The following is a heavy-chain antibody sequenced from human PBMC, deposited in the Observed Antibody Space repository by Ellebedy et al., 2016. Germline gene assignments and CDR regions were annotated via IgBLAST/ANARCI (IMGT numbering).Heavy chain of an antibody. Sequence: ASVKVSCKASGYTFSNYTITWMRQAPGQGLEWMGWISGYNGQTKFAQNFQDRLTMTTDTSTSTAYMELRSLRSDDTAVYYCARRITIFGVVLYYFDYWGQGTLVTVSS. J-gene: IGHJ4*02. CDR2: ISGYNGQT. D-gene: IGHD3-3*01. V-gene: IGHV1-18*04. CDR1: GYTFSNYT. CDR3: ARRITIFGVVLYYFDY.